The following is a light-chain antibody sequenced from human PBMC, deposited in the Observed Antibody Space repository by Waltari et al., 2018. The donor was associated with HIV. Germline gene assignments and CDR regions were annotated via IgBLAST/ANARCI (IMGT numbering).Light chain of an antibody. CDR3: QQYNNSPGT. J-gene: IGKJ1*01. V-gene: IGKV3-15*01. CDR2: GAS. Sequence: ERVMPQSPATLSVSPGERATLSCRASQSVSSNLAWYQQRPGQAPRLLIYGASTRATGIPARFSGSGSGTEFTLTISSLQSEDLAVYYCQQYNNSPGTFGQGTKVEIK. CDR1: QSVSSN.